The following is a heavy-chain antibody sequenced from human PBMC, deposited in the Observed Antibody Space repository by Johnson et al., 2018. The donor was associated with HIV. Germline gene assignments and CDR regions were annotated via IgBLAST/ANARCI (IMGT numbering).Heavy chain of an antibody. CDR3: ARAHFPYCGGDCYSFAFDI. Sequence: QVQLVESGGGVVQPGRSLRLSCAASGFTFSSYGMHWVRQAPGKGLEWVAFIRYDGSNKYYADSVKGRFTISRDNSKNTLYLQMNSLRAEDTAVYYGARAHFPYCGGDCYSFAFDIWGQGTVVTVSS. V-gene: IGHV3-30*02. D-gene: IGHD2-21*02. CDR1: GFTFSSYG. CDR2: IRYDGSNK. J-gene: IGHJ3*02.